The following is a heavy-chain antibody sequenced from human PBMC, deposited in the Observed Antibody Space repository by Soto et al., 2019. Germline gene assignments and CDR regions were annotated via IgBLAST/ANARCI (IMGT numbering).Heavy chain of an antibody. D-gene: IGHD6-19*01. J-gene: IGHJ6*02. CDR1: GDSVSSNSAA. CDR2: TYYRSKWYN. CDR3: ASGLLAVAAPRGYYYYGMDV. V-gene: IGHV6-1*01. Sequence: SQTLSLTCAISGDSVSSNSAAWNCFRQSPSRGLEWLGRTYYRSKWYNDYAVSVKSRITINPDTSKNQFSLQLNSVTPEDTAVYYCASGLLAVAAPRGYYYYGMDVWGQGTTVTSP.